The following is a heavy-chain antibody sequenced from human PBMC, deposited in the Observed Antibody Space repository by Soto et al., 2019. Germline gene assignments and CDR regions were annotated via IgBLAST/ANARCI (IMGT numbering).Heavy chain of an antibody. V-gene: IGHV4-59*08. CDR2: ISDSGTT. D-gene: IGHD2-15*01. CDR1: GASISSHY. Sequence: PSETLSLTCTVSGASISSHYWSWIRQPPGKGLEWIGYISDSGTTNYNPSLKSRVTISVDTSKNQFSLKLNSMTAADTAVYYCARHHIYCSGSSCYLFDNWCQGPLVTVSS. J-gene: IGHJ4*02. CDR3: ARHHIYCSGSSCYLFDN.